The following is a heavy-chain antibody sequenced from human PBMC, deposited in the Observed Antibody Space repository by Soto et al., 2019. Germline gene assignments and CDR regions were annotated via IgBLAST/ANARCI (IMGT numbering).Heavy chain of an antibody. Sequence: GGSLRLSCAASGFTFSSYSMNGVRQAPGKGLEWVSSISSSSSYIYYADSVKGRFTISRDNAKNSLYLQMNSLRAEDTAVYYCARERMVRGVGNGMDVWGQGTTVTVSS. J-gene: IGHJ6*02. CDR2: ISSSSSYI. CDR1: GFTFSSYS. V-gene: IGHV3-21*01. D-gene: IGHD3-10*01. CDR3: ARERMVRGVGNGMDV.